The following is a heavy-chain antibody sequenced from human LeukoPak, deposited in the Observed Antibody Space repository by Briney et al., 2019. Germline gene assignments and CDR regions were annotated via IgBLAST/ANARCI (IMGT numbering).Heavy chain of an antibody. Sequence: GGSLRLSCAASGFTFSSYSMNWVRQAPGKGLEWVSSISSSSSYIYYADSVKGRFTISRDNAKNSLYLQMNSLRAEDTAVYYCARVVVVAVPYYYYGMDVWGQGTAVTVSS. V-gene: IGHV3-21*01. CDR3: ARVVVVAVPYYYYGMDV. CDR2: ISSSSSYI. J-gene: IGHJ6*02. CDR1: GFTFSSYS. D-gene: IGHD2-15*01.